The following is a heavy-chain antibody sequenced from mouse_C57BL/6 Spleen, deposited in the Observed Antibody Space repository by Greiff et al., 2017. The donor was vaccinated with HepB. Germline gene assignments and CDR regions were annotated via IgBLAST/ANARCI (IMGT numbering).Heavy chain of an antibody. CDR3: ARGGVYYGSSYGYYCDY. J-gene: IGHJ2*01. CDR2: INPSSGYT. D-gene: IGHD1-1*01. Sequence: QVQLKQSGAELARPGASVKMSCKASGYTFTSYTMHWVKQRPGQGLEWIGYINPSSGYTKYNQKFKDKATLTADKSSSTAYMQLSSLTSEDSAVYYCARGGVYYGSSYGYYCDYRGQGTTLTVSS. V-gene: IGHV1-4*01. CDR1: GYTFTSYT.